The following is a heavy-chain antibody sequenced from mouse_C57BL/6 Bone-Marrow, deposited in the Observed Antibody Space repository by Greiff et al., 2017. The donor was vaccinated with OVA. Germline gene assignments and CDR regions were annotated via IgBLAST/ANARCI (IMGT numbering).Heavy chain of an antibody. Sequence: QVQLQQSGAELMKPGASVKLSCKATGYTFTGYWIEWVKQRPGHGLEWIGEILPGSGSTNYNEKFKGKATFTADTSSNTAYMQLRSLTTEDSAIYYFARVGLANWAYYFDYWGQGTTLTVSS. CDR1: GYTFTGYW. D-gene: IGHD4-1*01. CDR3: ARVGLANWAYYFDY. J-gene: IGHJ2*01. CDR2: ILPGSGST. V-gene: IGHV1-9*01.